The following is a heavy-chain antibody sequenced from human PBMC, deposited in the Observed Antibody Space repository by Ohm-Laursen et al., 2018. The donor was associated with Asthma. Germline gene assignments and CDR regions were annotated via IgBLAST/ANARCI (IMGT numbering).Heavy chain of an antibody. D-gene: IGHD3-22*01. V-gene: IGHV3-48*02. CDR3: ARDLRTKDYYDSSGYYGYYYGMDV. J-gene: IGHJ6*02. CDR2: ISSSSSTI. Sequence: RLSCTASGFTFSSYSMNWVRQAPGKGLEWVSYISSSSSTIYYADSVKGRFTISRDNAKDSLYLQMNSLRDEDTAVYYCARDLRTKDYYDSSGYYGYYYGMDVWGQGTTVTVSS. CDR1: GFTFSSYS.